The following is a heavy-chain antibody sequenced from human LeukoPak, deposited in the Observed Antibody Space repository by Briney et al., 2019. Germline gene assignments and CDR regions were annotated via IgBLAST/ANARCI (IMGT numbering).Heavy chain of an antibody. CDR2: MNPNSGNT. V-gene: IGHV1-8*01. CDR3: ARGYDILTGYHHPHYYYGMDV. CDR1: GYTFTSYD. J-gene: IGHJ6*02. D-gene: IGHD3-9*01. Sequence: ASVKVSCKASGYTFTSYDINWVRQATGQGLEWMGWMNPNSGNTGYAQKSQGRVTMTRNTSISTAYMELSSLRSEDTAVYYCARGYDILTGYHHPHYYYGMDVWGQGTTVTVSS.